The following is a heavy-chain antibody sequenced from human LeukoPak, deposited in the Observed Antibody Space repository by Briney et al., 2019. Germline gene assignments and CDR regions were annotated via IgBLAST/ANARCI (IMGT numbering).Heavy chain of an antibody. Sequence: ASVTVPCKASGYTFTSYAMHWVRQAPGQRLEWMGWINAGNGNTKYSQKFQGRVTITRDTSASTAYMELSSLRSEDTAVYYCARGDYYGSGRGVDYWGQGTLVTVSS. J-gene: IGHJ4*02. D-gene: IGHD3-10*01. CDR3: ARGDYYGSGRGVDY. CDR2: INAGNGNT. CDR1: GYTFTSYA. V-gene: IGHV1-3*01.